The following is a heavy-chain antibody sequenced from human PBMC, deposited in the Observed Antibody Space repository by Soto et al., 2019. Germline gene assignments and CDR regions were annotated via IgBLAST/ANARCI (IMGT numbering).Heavy chain of an antibody. V-gene: IGHV3-21*01. CDR1: GFIFSDFS. Sequence: LRLSCAVSGFIFSDFSMNWVRQAPGKGLEWVASIGSSGGYIFYADSVKGRFTISRDNAKKSLDLQINSLRAEDAAVYYCAREKKHQSLGGRFGMDVWGQGTTVTVSS. CDR2: IGSSGGYI. CDR3: AREKKHQSLGGRFGMDV. J-gene: IGHJ6*02. D-gene: IGHD2-2*01.